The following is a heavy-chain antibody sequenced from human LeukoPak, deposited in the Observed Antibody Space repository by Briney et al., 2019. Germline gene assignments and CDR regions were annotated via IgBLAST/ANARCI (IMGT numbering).Heavy chain of an antibody. V-gene: IGHV3-7*01. J-gene: IGHJ4*02. CDR1: GCTFSSYW. Sequence: QPGGSLRLSCAASGCTFSSYWMTWVRQAPGKGLEWVANVKQDGSVKYYVDSLKGRFTISRDNAKNSLYLQMNSLRAEDTAVYYCARELVGATGYWGQGTLVTVSS. D-gene: IGHD1-26*01. CDR3: ARELVGATGY. CDR2: VKQDGSVK.